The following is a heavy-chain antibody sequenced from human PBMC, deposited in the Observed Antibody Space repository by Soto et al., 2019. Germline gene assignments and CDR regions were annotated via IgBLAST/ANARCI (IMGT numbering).Heavy chain of an antibody. CDR3: ASNVAADDALDV. J-gene: IGHJ3*01. CDR2: ISGSGGNT. Sequence: EVQLLESGGRLIQPGGSLRLSCAPSGFTFSGSAMTWVRQAPGKGLEWVSSISGSGGNTYYADSVKGRFTISRDNSKNTLSLQMNSLRADDTAVYYCASNVAADDALDVWGQGTMVTVSS. CDR1: GFTFSGSA. D-gene: IGHD2-15*01. V-gene: IGHV3-23*01.